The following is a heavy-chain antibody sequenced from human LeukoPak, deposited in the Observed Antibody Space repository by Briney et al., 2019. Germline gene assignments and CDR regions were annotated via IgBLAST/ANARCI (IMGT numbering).Heavy chain of an antibody. D-gene: IGHD2-15*01. CDR1: GFTFSSYA. CDR2: ISYDGSNK. CDR3: AKAYCSGGSCYPSPFDY. V-gene: IGHV3-30*04. Sequence: GRSLRLSCAASGFTFSSYAMHWVRQAPGKGLEWVAVISYDGSNKYYADSVRGRFTISAEDSKNTLYLQMNSLRTEDTAVYYCAKAYCSGGSCYPSPFDYWGQGTLVTVSS. J-gene: IGHJ4*02.